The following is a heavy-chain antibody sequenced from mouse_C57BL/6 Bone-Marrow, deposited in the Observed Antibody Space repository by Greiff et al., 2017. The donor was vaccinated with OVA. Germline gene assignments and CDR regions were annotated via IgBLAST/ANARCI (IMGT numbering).Heavy chain of an antibody. CDR1: GYTFTSYW. V-gene: IGHV1-72*01. CDR2: IDPNSGGT. Sequence: QQSCKASGYTFTSYWMHWVKQRPGRGLEWIGRIDPNSGGTKYNEKFKSKATLTVDKPSSTAYMQLSSLTSEDSAVYYCARRGILPPRLYFDYWGQGTTLTVSS. J-gene: IGHJ2*01. D-gene: IGHD1-2*01. CDR3: ARRGILPPRLYFDY.